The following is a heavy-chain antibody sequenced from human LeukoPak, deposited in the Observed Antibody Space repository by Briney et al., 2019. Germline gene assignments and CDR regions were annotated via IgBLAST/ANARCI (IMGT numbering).Heavy chain of an antibody. J-gene: IGHJ4*02. CDR3: ARQYTSSWYYFDY. CDR1: GSTFSDYY. CDR2: ISRSGSTI. V-gene: IGHV3-11*01. D-gene: IGHD6-13*01. Sequence: GGSLRLSCAASGSTFSDYYMSWVRQAPGKGLEWVSYISRSGSTIYYADSVEGRFTISRDNAKNSLYLQMNSLRAEDTAVYYCARQYTSSWYYFDYWGQGTLVTVSS.